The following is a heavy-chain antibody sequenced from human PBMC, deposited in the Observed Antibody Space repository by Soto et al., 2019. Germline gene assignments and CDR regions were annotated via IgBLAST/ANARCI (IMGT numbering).Heavy chain of an antibody. J-gene: IGHJ6*03. Sequence: GGSLRLSCAASGFTFSSYSMNWVRQAPGKGLEWVSSISSSSSYIYYADSVKGRFTISRDNAKNSLYLQMNSLRAEDTAVYYCARDRGIVVVPAASYYYYMDVWGKGTTVTVSS. V-gene: IGHV3-21*01. D-gene: IGHD2-2*01. CDR3: ARDRGIVVVPAASYYYYMDV. CDR1: GFTFSSYS. CDR2: ISSSSSYI.